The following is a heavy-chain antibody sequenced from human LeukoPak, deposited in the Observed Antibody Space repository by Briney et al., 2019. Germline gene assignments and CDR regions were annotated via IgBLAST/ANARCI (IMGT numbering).Heavy chain of an antibody. Sequence: GGTLRLSCAASGFTFISHCRRWVRQPPGKGLEWVSTISGSSDYTYYADSVKGRFTISRDNSKNTLYLQMNSLRAEDTAVYYCTRVTYGSGTYGAFDYWGQGTLVTVSS. CDR1: GFTFISHC. V-gene: IGHV3-23*01. J-gene: IGHJ4*02. CDR2: ISGSSDYT. CDR3: TRVTYGSGTYGAFDY. D-gene: IGHD3-10*01.